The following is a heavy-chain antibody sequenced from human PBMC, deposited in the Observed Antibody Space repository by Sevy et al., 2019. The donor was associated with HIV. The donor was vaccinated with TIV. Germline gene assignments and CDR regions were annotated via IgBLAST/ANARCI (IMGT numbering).Heavy chain of an antibody. CDR3: VSLFLSYRSGWSYFDY. CDR1: GFTVNDKY. J-gene: IGHJ4*02. V-gene: IGHV3-66*02. CDR2: IFSSGST. D-gene: IGHD6-19*01. Sequence: PGGSLRLSCAISGFTVNDKYIIWVRQAPGKGLEWVSVIFSSGSTYYADSAKGRFTISRDNSKNTVYLQVNSVRAEDTAVYYCVSLFLSYRSGWSYFDYWGQGTLVTVSS.